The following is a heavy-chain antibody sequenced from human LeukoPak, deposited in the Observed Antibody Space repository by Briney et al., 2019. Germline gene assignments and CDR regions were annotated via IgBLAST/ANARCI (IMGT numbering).Heavy chain of an antibody. D-gene: IGHD2-2*01. Sequence: PSETLSLTCAVYGGSFSGYYWSWIRQPPGKGLEWIGEINHSGSTNYNPSLKGRVTISVDTSKNQFSLKLSSVTAADTAVYYCARGTTQRYCSSTSCYYAFDIWGQGTMVTVSS. CDR3: ARGTTQRYCSSTSCYYAFDI. J-gene: IGHJ3*02. CDR2: INHSGST. CDR1: GGSFSGYY. V-gene: IGHV4-34*01.